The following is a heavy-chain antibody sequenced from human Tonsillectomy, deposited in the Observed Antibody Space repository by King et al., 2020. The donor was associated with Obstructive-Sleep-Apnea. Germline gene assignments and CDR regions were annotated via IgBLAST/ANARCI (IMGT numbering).Heavy chain of an antibody. CDR2: INHSGIT. V-gene: IGHV4-34*01. CDR1: GGSFSGYF. CDR3: ARGDTYYYDSSVYYRTDAFDI. Sequence: VQLQQWGAGLLKPSETLSLTCAVYGGSFSGYFWNWIRQPPGKGLEWIGEINHSGITNYNPSLKSRVTMSVDTSKNQFSLMLTSVSAADTAVYFCARGDTYYYDSSVYYRTDAFDIWGQGTMVTVSS. D-gene: IGHD3-22*01. J-gene: IGHJ3*02.